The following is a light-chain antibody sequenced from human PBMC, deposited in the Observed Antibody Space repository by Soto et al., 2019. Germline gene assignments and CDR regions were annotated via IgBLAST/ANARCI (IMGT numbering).Light chain of an antibody. CDR2: NNN. CDR3: AAWDDSLSGPV. CDR1: RASIGSNT. J-gene: IGLJ3*02. Sequence: QSVLTQPPSASGTPGQRVTISCSGSRASIGSNTVTWYQHLPGAAPELLVYNNNQRPSGVPDRFSGSKSETSASLAISGLQFEDEAVYYCAAWDDSLSGPVFGRGTKLTVL. V-gene: IGLV1-44*01.